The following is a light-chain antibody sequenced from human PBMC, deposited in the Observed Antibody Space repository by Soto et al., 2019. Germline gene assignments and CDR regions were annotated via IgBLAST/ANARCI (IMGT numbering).Light chain of an antibody. J-gene: IGKJ4*01. CDR1: QNVYNN. CDR2: DAS. Sequence: IVMTQSPANLSVSPGEGATLSCKANQNVYNNLAWYQQRPGQPPRLLIYDASPRATGISARFSGSGYGTEFTLTISSLQSEDFAVYFCQQCRNWPLTFGGGTKVEIK. CDR3: QQCRNWPLT. V-gene: IGKV3-15*01.